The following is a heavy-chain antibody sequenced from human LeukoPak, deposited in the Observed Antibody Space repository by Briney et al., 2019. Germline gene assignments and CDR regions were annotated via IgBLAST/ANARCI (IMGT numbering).Heavy chain of an antibody. CDR2: IDPNSGGT. CDR1: GYTFTGYY. V-gene: IGHV1-2*02. D-gene: IGHD3-9*01. CDR3: AKDYYDILTGFPDY. J-gene: IGHJ4*02. Sequence: ASVKVSCKASGYTFTGYYMHWVRQAPGQGLEWMGWIDPNSGGTNYAQKFQGRVTMTRDTSISTAYMELSRLRSDDTAVYYCAKDYYDILTGFPDYWGQGTLVTVSS.